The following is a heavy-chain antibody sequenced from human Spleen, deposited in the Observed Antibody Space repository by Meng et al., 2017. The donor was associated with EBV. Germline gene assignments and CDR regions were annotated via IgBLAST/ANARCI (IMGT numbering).Heavy chain of an antibody. Sequence: QGQLQESGPGLVKASQTLTLTCAVSGGSNSSGDYYWSWIRQPPGKGLEWIGYIHYSGSTHYNSSLGSRITMSLDTSKNKLSLKLSSVTAADTAVYYCARASSGDSDGFDYWGQGTLVTGLL. J-gene: IGHJ4*02. CDR2: IHYSGST. D-gene: IGHD5-18*01. V-gene: IGHV4-30-4*01. CDR1: GGSNSSGDYY. CDR3: ARASSGDSDGFDY.